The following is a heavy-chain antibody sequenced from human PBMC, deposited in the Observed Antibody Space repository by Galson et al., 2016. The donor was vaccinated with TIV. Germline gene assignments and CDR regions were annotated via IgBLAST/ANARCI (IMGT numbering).Heavy chain of an antibody. D-gene: IGHD1-26*01. V-gene: IGHV3-7*01. CDR1: GFSINNDW. CDR2: IRKDASII. CDR3: ARIWEAELEGFHYYGMDV. Sequence: LRLSCAASGFSINNDWMTWVRQPPGKGLEWVANIRKDASIINYVDSVRDRFIISRDNAKNSLYLQMNSLRAEDTAVYYCARIWEAELEGFHYYGMDVWGQGTTVTVSS. J-gene: IGHJ6*02.